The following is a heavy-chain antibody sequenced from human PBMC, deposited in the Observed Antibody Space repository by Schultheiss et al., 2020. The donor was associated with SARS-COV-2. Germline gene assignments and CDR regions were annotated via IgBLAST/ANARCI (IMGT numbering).Heavy chain of an antibody. CDR3: AKAPVGDTAMVTY. D-gene: IGHD5-18*01. CDR1: GFTVSSNY. Sequence: GGSLRLSCAASGFTVSSNYMSWVRQAPGKGLEWVSAISGSGGSTYYADSVKGRFTISRDNSKNTLYLQMNSLRAEDTAVYYCAKAPVGDTAMVTYWGQGTLVTVSS. V-gene: IGHV3-23*01. J-gene: IGHJ4*02. CDR2: ISGSGGST.